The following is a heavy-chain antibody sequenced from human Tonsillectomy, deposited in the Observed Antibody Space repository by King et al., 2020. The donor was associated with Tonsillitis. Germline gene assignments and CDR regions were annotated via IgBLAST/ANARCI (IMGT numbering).Heavy chain of an antibody. J-gene: IGHJ4*02. V-gene: IGHV3-21*01. CDR3: ARDPPEYYDYVWGSYRSGYFDY. CDR2: ISSSSSYI. D-gene: IGHD3-16*02. CDR1: GFTFSSYS. Sequence: VQLVQSGGGLVKPGGSLRLSCAASGFTFSSYSMNWVRQAPGKGLEWVSSISSSSSYIYYADSVKGRFTISRDNAQNSLYLQMNRLKAEDTAVYYCARDPPEYYDYVWGSYRSGYFDYWGQGTLVTVSS.